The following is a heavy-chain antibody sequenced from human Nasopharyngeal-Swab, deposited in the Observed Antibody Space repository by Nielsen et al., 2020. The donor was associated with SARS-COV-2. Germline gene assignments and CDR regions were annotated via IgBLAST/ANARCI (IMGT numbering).Heavy chain of an antibody. J-gene: IGHJ2*01. CDR1: GFTFSSYS. CDR2: ISSSSSYI. Sequence: LSLTGAASGFTFSSYSMNWVRQAPGKGLEWVSSISSSSSYIYYADSVKGRFTISRDNAKNSLYLQMNSLRAEDTAVYYCARLSKQWLVRPYWYFDLWGRGTLVTVSS. CDR3: ARLSKQWLVRPYWYFDL. V-gene: IGHV3-21*01. D-gene: IGHD6-19*01.